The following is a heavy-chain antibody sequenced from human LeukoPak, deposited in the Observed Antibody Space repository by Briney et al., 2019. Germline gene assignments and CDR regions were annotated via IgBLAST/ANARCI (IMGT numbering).Heavy chain of an antibody. D-gene: IGHD3-10*01. CDR3: VGPDSQFDC. Sequence: KPGGSLRLSCAASGFTFSDQSMNWVRQAPGKGLEWVSSISANSLHIFYADSVKGRFTISRDNAKNSLYLQMNNLRVEDTAVYYCVGPDSQFDCWGRGTLVTVSS. V-gene: IGHV3-21*01. J-gene: IGHJ4*02. CDR1: GFTFSDQS. CDR2: ISANSLHI.